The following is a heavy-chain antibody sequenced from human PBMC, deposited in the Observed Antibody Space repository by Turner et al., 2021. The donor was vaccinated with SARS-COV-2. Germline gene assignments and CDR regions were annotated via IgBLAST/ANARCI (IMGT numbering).Heavy chain of an antibody. CDR3: AKDFFLHQLLFDY. V-gene: IGHV3-23*01. J-gene: IGHJ4*02. CDR1: GFTFSSYA. CDR2: ISGIVGST. D-gene: IGHD2-2*01. Sequence: EVQLFESGGGLVQPGGSLRLSCAASGFTFSSYAMSWVRQEPGKRLEWVSAISGIVGSTYYAVSVKGRFTISRDNSKNTLYLQMNSLRAEETAVYYCAKDFFLHQLLFDYWGQGTLVTVST.